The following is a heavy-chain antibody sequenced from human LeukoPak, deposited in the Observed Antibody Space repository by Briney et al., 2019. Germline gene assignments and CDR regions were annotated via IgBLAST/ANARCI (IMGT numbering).Heavy chain of an antibody. CDR1: GFTFSSYS. V-gene: IGHV3-48*04. Sequence: GGSLRLSCAASGFTFSSYSMNWVRQAPGKGLEWVSYISSSSTIYYTDSVTGRFTISRDNPKNSLYLQMNSLRAEDTAVYYCARDRLLMVRGVITRKGDNWGQGSLVTVSS. CDR2: ISSSSTI. J-gene: IGHJ4*02. D-gene: IGHD3-10*01. CDR3: ARDRLLMVRGVITRKGDN.